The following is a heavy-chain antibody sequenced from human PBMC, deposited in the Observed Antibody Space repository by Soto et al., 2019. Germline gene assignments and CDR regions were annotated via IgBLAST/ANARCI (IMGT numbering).Heavy chain of an antibody. V-gene: IGHV2-5*01. D-gene: IGHD1-26*01. CDR2: ISWKDEK. Sequence: QITLKESGPTLVKPTQTLTVTCTFSGFSLSTSGAGVGWIRQSPGKAPEWLALISWKDEKRYNPGLKSRLTITQDTYKDQVVRTMTDFDPVDTATYFCAHRYGGNYYRWYFESWGQGTLVTVSS. J-gene: IGHJ4*02. CDR3: AHRYGGNYYRWYFES. CDR1: GFSLSTSGAG.